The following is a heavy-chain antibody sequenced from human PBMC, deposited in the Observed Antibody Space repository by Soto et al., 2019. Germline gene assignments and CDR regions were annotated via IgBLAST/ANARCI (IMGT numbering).Heavy chain of an antibody. CDR1: GGSFSGYY. Sequence: SETLSLPCAVYGGSFSGYYWSWIRQPPGKGLEWIGEINHSGSTNYNPSLKSRVTVSVDTSKNQFSLKLSSVTAADTAVYYCARGLAITMVRGVNYGMDVWGQGTTVTV. V-gene: IGHV4-34*01. J-gene: IGHJ6*02. D-gene: IGHD3-10*01. CDR2: INHSGST. CDR3: ARGLAITMVRGVNYGMDV.